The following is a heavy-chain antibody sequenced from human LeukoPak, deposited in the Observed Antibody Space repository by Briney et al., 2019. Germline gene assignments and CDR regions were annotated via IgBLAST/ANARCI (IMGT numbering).Heavy chain of an antibody. Sequence: GGSLRLSCAASGFTFSSYAMSWVRQAPGKGLEWVSVISGSGGSTYYADSVKGRFTISRDNSKNTLYLQMNSLRAEDTAVYYCAKDGYSSGSMIDYWGQGTLVTVSS. V-gene: IGHV3-23*01. CDR1: GFTFSSYA. CDR3: AKDGYSSGSMIDY. CDR2: ISGSGGST. D-gene: IGHD6-19*01. J-gene: IGHJ4*02.